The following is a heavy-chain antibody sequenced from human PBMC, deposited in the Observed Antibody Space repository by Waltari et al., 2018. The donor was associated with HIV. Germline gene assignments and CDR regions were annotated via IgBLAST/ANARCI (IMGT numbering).Heavy chain of an antibody. J-gene: IGHJ4*02. CDR1: GFSFNHYG. V-gene: IGHV3-33*01. CDR3: ARDDYVTSSIDY. CDR2: IWSEGTNK. D-gene: IGHD2-2*01. Sequence: QVQLVESGGGVVQPGRSLRPSCAASGFSFNHYGMHWVRQAPGKGLEWVAVIWSEGTNKFYAGSVKGRFSISRDNSKNTLYLQMNSLRADDTALYYCARDDYVTSSIDYWGQGTLVTVSS.